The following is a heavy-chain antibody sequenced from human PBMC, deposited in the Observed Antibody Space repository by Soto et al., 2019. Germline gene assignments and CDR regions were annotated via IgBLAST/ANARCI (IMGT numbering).Heavy chain of an antibody. Sequence: GGSLRLSCAASGFTFSSYSVNWVRQAPGKGLEWVSSISSSSSYIYYADSVKGRFTISRDNAKTSLYLQMNSLRAEDTAVYYCARDALLWFGVSDVWGQGTTGTVSS. CDR3: ARDALLWFGVSDV. CDR2: ISSSSSYI. J-gene: IGHJ6*02. CDR1: GFTFSSYS. V-gene: IGHV3-21*01. D-gene: IGHD3-10*01.